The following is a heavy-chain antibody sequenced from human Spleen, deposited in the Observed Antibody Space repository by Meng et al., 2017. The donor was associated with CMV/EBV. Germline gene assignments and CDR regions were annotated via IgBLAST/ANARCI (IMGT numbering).Heavy chain of an antibody. V-gene: IGHV1-2*02. D-gene: IGHD3-10*01. CDR1: GYTFTSYD. CDR3: ARELMVRGGPSAY. J-gene: IGHJ4*02. CDR2: MNPNTGGT. Sequence: QVQLVQSGAEVKKPGASVKVSCKASGYTFTSYDINWVRQATGQGLEWMGWMNPNTGGTNSAQKFQGRVTMTRDTSISTAYMELSRLRSDDTAVYFCARELMVRGGPSAYWGQGTLVTVSS.